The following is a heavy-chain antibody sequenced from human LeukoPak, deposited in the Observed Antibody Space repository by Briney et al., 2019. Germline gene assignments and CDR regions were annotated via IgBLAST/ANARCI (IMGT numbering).Heavy chain of an antibody. Sequence: PGGSLRLSCAASGFTFSSYEMNWFRQAPGKGLEWVSYISSSGSTIYYADSVKGRFTISRDNAKNSLYLQMNSLRAEDTAVYYCARDSSGWHYYFDYWGQGTLVTVPS. D-gene: IGHD6-19*01. CDR2: ISSSGSTI. CDR1: GFTFSSYE. CDR3: ARDSSGWHYYFDY. J-gene: IGHJ4*02. V-gene: IGHV3-48*03.